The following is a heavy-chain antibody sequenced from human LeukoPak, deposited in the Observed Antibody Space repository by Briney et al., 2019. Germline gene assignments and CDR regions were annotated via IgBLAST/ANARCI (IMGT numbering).Heavy chain of an antibody. Sequence: SETLSLTCAVYGGSFSGYYWSWIRQPPGKGLEWIGEINHSGSTNYNPSLKSRVTISVDTSKNQFSLKLSSVTAADTAVYYCARQHYDILTGYPHPNDYWGQGTLVTVSS. CDR3: ARQHYDILTGYPHPNDY. V-gene: IGHV4-34*01. J-gene: IGHJ4*02. CDR1: GGSFSGYY. D-gene: IGHD3-9*01. CDR2: INHSGST.